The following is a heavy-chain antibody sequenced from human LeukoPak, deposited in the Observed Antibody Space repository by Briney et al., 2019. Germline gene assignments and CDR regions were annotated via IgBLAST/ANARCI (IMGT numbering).Heavy chain of an antibody. D-gene: IGHD3-10*01. Sequence: PGGCLRLSCSASGFTFSRYAMHWVRQAPGKGLEYVSAISSNGGSTYYADSVKGRFTISRDNSKNTLYLQMSSLRAEDTAVYYCVKDGSGSYYTYYFDYWGQGTLVTVSS. CDR2: ISSNGGST. CDR3: VKDGSGSYYTYYFDY. J-gene: IGHJ4*02. CDR1: GFTFSRYA. V-gene: IGHV3-64D*06.